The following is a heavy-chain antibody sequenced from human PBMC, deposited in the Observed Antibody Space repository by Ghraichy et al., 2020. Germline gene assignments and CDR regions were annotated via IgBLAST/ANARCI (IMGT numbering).Heavy chain of an antibody. CDR2: IYHSGST. D-gene: IGHD4-11*01. CDR1: GGSISSSNW. CDR3: ARDTVTPSGGGYFDY. V-gene: IGHV4-4*02. J-gene: IGHJ4*02. Sequence: SETLSLTCAVSGGSISSSNWWSWVRQPPGKGLEWIGEIYHSGSTNYNPSLKSRVTISVDKSKNQFSLKLSSVTAADTAVYYCARDTVTPSGGGYFDYWGQGTLVTVSS.